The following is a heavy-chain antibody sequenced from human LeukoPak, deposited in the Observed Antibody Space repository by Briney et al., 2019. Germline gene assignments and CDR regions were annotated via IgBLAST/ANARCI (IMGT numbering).Heavy chain of an antibody. D-gene: IGHD6-19*01. CDR1: GGSVSGYY. CDR2: IHYSGST. V-gene: IGHV4-59*02. CDR3: ARGGSKQWLVDDS. Sequence: SETLSLTCTVSGGSVSGYYWSWIRQPPGEGLEWIGYIHYSGSTNYNPSLKSRVTISVDTSKNQFSMKLSSVTAAGTAIYYCARGGSKQWLVDDSWGQGTLVTVSS. J-gene: IGHJ4*02.